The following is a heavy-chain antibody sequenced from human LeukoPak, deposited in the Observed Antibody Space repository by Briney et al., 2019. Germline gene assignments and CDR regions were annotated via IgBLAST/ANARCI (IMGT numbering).Heavy chain of an antibody. V-gene: IGHV3-15*07. CDR2: IKSKTDGGTT. J-gene: IGHJ5*02. CDR3: TTDPDIVVVPAAGPFDP. CDR1: GFTFSKAW. Sequence: GGSLRLSCTASGFTFSKAWMNWVRQAPGKGLEWVGRIKSKTDGGTTDYSAPVKGRFTISRDDSKNTLYLQMNSLKTEDTAVYYCTTDPDIVVVPAAGPFDPWGQGTLVTVSS. D-gene: IGHD2-2*01.